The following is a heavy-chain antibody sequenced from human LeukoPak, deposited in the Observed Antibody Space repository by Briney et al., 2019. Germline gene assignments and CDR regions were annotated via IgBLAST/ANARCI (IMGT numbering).Heavy chain of an antibody. CDR1: GSSISSSGYY. Sequence: PSETLSLTCTVSGSSISSSGYYWGWIRQPPGKGLEWIGSIYYSGRTYHNPSLKSRVTISVDTSKNQFSLRLSSVTAADTAVSYCARGSYQPLLYFFDFWGQGTLVTVSS. J-gene: IGHJ4*02. CDR3: ARGSYQPLLYFFDF. CDR2: IYYSGRT. D-gene: IGHD2-2*01. V-gene: IGHV4-39*01.